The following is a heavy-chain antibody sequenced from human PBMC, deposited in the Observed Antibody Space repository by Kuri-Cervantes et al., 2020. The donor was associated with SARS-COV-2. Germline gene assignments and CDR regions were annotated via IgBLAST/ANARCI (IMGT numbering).Heavy chain of an antibody. CDR2: IIPIFGIA. CDR3: ARGVLAVAGTDSRYYYGMDV. Sequence: TVYVSCKASGGTFSSYAISWVRQAPGQGLEWMGGIIPIFGIANYAQKFQGRVTITADKSTSTAYMELSSLRSEDTAVYYCARGVLAVAGTDSRYYYGMDVWGQGTTVTVSS. J-gene: IGHJ6*02. D-gene: IGHD6-19*01. V-gene: IGHV1-69*10. CDR1: GGTFSSYA.